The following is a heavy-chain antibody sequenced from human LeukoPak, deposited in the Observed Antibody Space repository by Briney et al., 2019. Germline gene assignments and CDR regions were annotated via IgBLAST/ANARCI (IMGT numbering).Heavy chain of an antibody. J-gene: IGHJ4*02. Sequence: PGGSLRLSCTASGFTVSSNYMGWVRQAPGKGLEWVANIKQDGSEKDYVDSVKGRFTISRDNAKNSLYLQMNNLRAEDTAVYYCARGLEWLFHLYYFDYWGQGTLVTVSS. V-gene: IGHV3-7*01. D-gene: IGHD3-3*01. CDR1: GFTVSSNY. CDR2: IKQDGSEK. CDR3: ARGLEWLFHLYYFDY.